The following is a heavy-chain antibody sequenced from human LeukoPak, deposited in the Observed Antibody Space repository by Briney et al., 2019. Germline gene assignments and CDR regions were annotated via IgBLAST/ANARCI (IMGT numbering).Heavy chain of an antibody. J-gene: IGHJ4*02. CDR1: GFTFSSYA. Sequence: GSLRLSCAASGFTFSSYAMSWVRQAPGKGLEWVSTISASGGSTYYADSGRGRFPISRDNSKNTLYLQMNSLRAEDTAAYYCAKDLLRSFDWLLNNFDYWGQGTLVTVSS. CDR3: AKDLLRSFDWLLNNFDY. CDR2: ISASGGST. V-gene: IGHV3-23*01. D-gene: IGHD3-9*01.